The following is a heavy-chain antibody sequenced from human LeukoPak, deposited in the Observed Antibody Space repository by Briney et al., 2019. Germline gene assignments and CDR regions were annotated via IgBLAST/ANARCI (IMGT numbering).Heavy chain of an antibody. CDR3: ATGAYCSAGSCYPLFNY. V-gene: IGHV3-66*01. D-gene: IGHD2-15*01. CDR1: EFTASNNY. CDR2: IYSGGST. Sequence: PGGSLRLSCAASEFTASNNYMNWVRQAPGKGLEWVSGIYSGGSTYYADSVKGRFTISRDNSKNTLHLQMNSLRAEDTAVYYCATGAYCSAGSCYPLFNYWGQGTLVTVSS. J-gene: IGHJ4*02.